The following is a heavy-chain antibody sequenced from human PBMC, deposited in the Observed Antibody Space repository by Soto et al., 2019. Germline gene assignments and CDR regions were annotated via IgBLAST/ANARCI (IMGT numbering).Heavy chain of an antibody. J-gene: IGHJ4*02. Sequence: GGSLRLSCAASGFTFSSYAMHWVRQAPGKGLEWVAVISYDGSNKYYADSVKGRFTISRDNSKNTLYLQMNSLRAEDTAVYYCASGGWYGDRDYFDYWGQGTLVTVSS. CDR1: GFTFSSYA. V-gene: IGHV3-30-3*01. D-gene: IGHD6-19*01. CDR3: ASGGWYGDRDYFDY. CDR2: ISYDGSNK.